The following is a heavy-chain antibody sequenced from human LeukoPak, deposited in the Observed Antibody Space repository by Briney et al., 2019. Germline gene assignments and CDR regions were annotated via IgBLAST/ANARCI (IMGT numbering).Heavy chain of an antibody. CDR1: GYTFTSYG. J-gene: IGHJ4*02. CDR3: AREDDSSGYVGY. V-gene: IGHV1-18*01. CDR2: ISAYNGNT. D-gene: IGHD3-22*01. Sequence: ASVKVSCKASGYTFTSYGISWVRQAPGQGLEWMGWISAYNGNTNYAQKLQGRVTMTIDTSTSTVYMELRSLRSDDTAVYYCAREDDSSGYVGYWGQGTLVTVSS.